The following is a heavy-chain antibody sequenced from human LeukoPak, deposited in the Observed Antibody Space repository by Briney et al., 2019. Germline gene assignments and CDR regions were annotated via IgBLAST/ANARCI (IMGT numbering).Heavy chain of an antibody. CDR1: GYSISSGYY. CDR2: IYTSGST. CDR3: AREFVVLTACPWFDP. Sequence: SETLSLTCAVSGYSISSGYYWSWIRQPAGKGLEWIGRIYTSGSTNYNPSLKSRVTISVDTSKNQFSLKLSSVTAADTAVYYCAREFVVLTACPWFDPWGQGTLVTVSS. J-gene: IGHJ5*02. D-gene: IGHD2-21*02. V-gene: IGHV4-61*02.